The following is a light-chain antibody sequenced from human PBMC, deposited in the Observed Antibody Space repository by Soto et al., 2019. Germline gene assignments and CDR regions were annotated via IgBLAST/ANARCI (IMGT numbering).Light chain of an antibody. CDR3: SSYTSSSTPYV. CDR2: DVN. J-gene: IGLJ1*01. CDR1: NSDVGAYNY. Sequence: QSVLTQPASVSGSPGHSITISCTGTNSDVGAYNYVSWYQHHPGKAPKLMIYDVNNRPSGVSNRFSGSKSGTTASLTISGLQAEDEADYYCSSYTSSSTPYVFGTGTKLTVL. V-gene: IGLV2-14*03.